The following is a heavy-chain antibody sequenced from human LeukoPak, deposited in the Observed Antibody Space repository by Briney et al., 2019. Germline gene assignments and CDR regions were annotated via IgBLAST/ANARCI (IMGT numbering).Heavy chain of an antibody. CDR2: VSPSGGII. J-gene: IGHJ4*02. CDR3: ATTMITGPFNF. Sequence: PGRSLRLSRTASGFRLDDYYMTGIPQVPGKGHESVSFVSPSGGIIDYADPVKGRFLNSRDNAKNSVDLQMNSQRAEDTAVYYFATTMITGPFNFWGQGTLVSVSS. D-gene: IGHD3-22*01. V-gene: IGHV3-11*01. CDR1: GFRLDDYY.